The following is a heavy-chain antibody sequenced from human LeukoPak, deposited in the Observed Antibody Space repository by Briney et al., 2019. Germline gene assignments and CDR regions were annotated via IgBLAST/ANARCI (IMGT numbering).Heavy chain of an antibody. J-gene: IGHJ4*02. CDR1: GFTFSSYA. V-gene: IGHV3-23*01. CDR3: AASLPNIVVVPATKGPLGY. CDR2: ISGSGGST. D-gene: IGHD2-2*01. Sequence: GGSLRLSCAASGFTFSSYAMSWVRQAPGKGLEWVSAISGSGGSTYYADSVKGRFTISRDNSKNTLYLQMNSLRAEDTAVYYCAASLPNIVVVPATKGPLGYWGQGALVAVSS.